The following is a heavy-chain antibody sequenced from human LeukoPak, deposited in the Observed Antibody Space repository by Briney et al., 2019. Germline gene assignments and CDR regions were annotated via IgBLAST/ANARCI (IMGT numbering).Heavy chain of an antibody. D-gene: IGHD3-22*01. CDR3: ARRRYYDSSGYYVRVYYFDY. CDR2: SYYTGGT. J-gene: IGHJ4*02. Sequence: PSETLSLTCSVSGASISGSSYYWSWIRQPPGKGLEWISNSYYTGGTYYNPSLRSRVTISVDTSKNQFSLKLSSVTAADTAVYYCARRRYYDSSGYYVRVYYFDYWGQGTLVTVSS. CDR1: GASISGSSYY. V-gene: IGHV4-39*07.